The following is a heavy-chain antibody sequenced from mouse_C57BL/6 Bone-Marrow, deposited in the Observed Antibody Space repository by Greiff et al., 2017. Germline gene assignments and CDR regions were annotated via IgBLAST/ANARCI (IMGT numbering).Heavy chain of an antibody. Sequence: EVMLVESGGGLVKPGGSLKLSCAASGFTFSSYAMSWVRQTPEKRLEWVATISDGGSYTYYPDNVKGRFTISRDNAKTNLYLQMSHLKSEDTAMYYCARVPYCSSGDYWGQGTTLTVSS. D-gene: IGHD1-3*01. CDR2: ISDGGSYT. J-gene: IGHJ2*01. CDR3: ARVPYCSSGDY. CDR1: GFTFSSYA. V-gene: IGHV5-4*03.